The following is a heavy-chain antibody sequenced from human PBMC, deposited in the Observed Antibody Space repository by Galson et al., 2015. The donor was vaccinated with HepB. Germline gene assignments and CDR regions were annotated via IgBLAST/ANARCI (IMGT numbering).Heavy chain of an antibody. CDR2: ISYDGSNK. J-gene: IGHJ2*01. D-gene: IGHD3-3*01. Sequence: SLRLSCAASGFTFSSYAMHWVRQAPGKGLEWVAVISYDGSNKYYADSVRGRLTISRDSSKNTLYLQMNSLRAEDTAVYYCARGQPGVTPYPNWYFELWGRGTLVTVSS. CDR3: ARGQPGVTPYPNWYFEL. CDR1: GFTFSSYA. V-gene: IGHV3-30-3*01.